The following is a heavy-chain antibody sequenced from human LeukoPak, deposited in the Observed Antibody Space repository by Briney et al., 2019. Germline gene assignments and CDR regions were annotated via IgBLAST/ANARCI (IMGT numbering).Heavy chain of an antibody. Sequence: GGPLRLPCAASGFTYSRYWMSWVRRAPGKGLEWVDNIKQDGSEKYCVDSVKGRYTISRDNAKNSLYLQMNSLRAEDTAVYCCAGSSGANDDFDIWGQGTMVTVSS. CDR1: GFTYSRYW. CDR2: IKQDGSEK. V-gene: IGHV3-7*01. D-gene: IGHD3-22*01. CDR3: AGSSGANDDFDI. J-gene: IGHJ3*02.